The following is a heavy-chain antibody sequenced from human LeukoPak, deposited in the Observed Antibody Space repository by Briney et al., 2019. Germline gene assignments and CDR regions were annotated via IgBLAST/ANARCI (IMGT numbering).Heavy chain of an antibody. CDR1: GGSISSGDYY. V-gene: IGHV4-30-4*01. Sequence: SETLSLTCTVSGGSISSGDYYWSWIRQPPGKGLEWIGYIYYSGSTYYNPSLKSRVTISVDTSKNQFSLKLSSVTAADTAVYYCARGPARDSSGYLRTPPPDYWGQGTLVTVSS. D-gene: IGHD3-22*01. CDR3: ARGPARDSSGYLRTPPPDY. J-gene: IGHJ4*02. CDR2: IYYSGST.